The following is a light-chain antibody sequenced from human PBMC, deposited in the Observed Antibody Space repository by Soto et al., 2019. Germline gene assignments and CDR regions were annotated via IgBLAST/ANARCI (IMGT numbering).Light chain of an antibody. V-gene: IGKV4-1*01. CDR3: QQYYSTPWT. CDR2: WAS. Sequence: DIVMTQSPDSLAVSLGERATINCKSSQSVLYSSNNKNYLAWYQQRPRQPPKLLIYWASTRESGVPDRFSGSGSGPEFTLTINSLQAEDVAVYYCQQYYSTPWTFGQGTKVDIK. J-gene: IGKJ1*01. CDR1: QSVLYSSNNKNY.